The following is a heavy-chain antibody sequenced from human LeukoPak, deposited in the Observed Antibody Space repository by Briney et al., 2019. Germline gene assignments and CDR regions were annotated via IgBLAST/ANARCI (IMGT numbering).Heavy chain of an antibody. D-gene: IGHD3-10*01. V-gene: IGHV4-59*08. CDR1: GGSIGDYY. CDR3: ARHGGSAFYFHHQRAFDI. J-gene: IGHJ3*02. CDR2: MHYSGVQ. Sequence: SEALSLTCIVTGGSIGDYYWSWIRQAPGGGLEWISYMHYSGVQNYKPSLKSRADVSIATSINEFSLRVEYVTAADTAVYYCARHGGSAFYFHHQRAFDIWGQGTVVTVSS.